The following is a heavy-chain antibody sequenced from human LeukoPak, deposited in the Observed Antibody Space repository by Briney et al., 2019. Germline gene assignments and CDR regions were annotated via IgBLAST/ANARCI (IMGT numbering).Heavy chain of an antibody. D-gene: IGHD5-18*01. CDR3: ARLGGYSYGYPPYYYYYGMDV. V-gene: IGHV4-34*01. J-gene: IGHJ6*02. Sequence: ASETLSLTCAVYGGSFSGYYWSWIRQPPGKGLEWIGEINHSGSTNYNPSLKSRVTISVDTSKNQFSLKLSSVTAADTAVYYCARLGGYSYGYPPYYYYYGMDVWGQGTTVTVSS. CDR2: INHSGST. CDR1: GGSFSGYY.